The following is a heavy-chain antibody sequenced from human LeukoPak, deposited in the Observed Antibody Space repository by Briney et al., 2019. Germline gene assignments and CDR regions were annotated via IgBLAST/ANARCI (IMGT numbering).Heavy chain of an antibody. CDR2: ISAYNGNT. V-gene: IGHV1-18*01. J-gene: IGHJ4*02. D-gene: IGHD3-22*01. Sequence: GASVKVSCKASGYTFTSYGISWVRQAPGQGLEWMGWISAYNGNTNYAQKLQGRVTMTTDTSTSTAYMELRSLRSDDTAVYYCARSVGGIVVVIDLDYWGQGTLVTVSS. CDR1: GYTFTSYG. CDR3: ARSVGGIVVVIDLDY.